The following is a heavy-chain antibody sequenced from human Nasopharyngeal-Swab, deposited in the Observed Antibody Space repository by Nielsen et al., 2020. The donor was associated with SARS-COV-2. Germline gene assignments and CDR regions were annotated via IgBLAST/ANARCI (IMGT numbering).Heavy chain of an antibody. CDR2: INHSGST. Sequence: SETLSLTCTVSGGSISSYYWSWIRQPPGKGLEWIGEINHSGSTNYNPYLKSRVTISVDTSKNQFSLKLSSVTAADTAVYYFARGRGRVDYWGQGTLVTVSS. CDR3: ARGRGRVDY. J-gene: IGHJ4*02. V-gene: IGHV4-34*01. CDR1: GGSISSYY.